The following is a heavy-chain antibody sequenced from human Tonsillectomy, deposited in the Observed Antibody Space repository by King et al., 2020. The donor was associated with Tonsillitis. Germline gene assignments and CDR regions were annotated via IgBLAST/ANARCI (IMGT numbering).Heavy chain of an antibody. CDR3: ARITNAFAFDI. Sequence: VQLVESGGGLIQPGGSLRLSCAASGFTVSSNYMSWVRQAPGKGLEWVSVIYTSGNTYYAYSVKGRFTTSRDNSKNTLTLLMNSLRAEDTAVYYCARITNAFAFDIWGQGTMVTVFS. D-gene: IGHD2-8*01. V-gene: IGHV3-53*01. J-gene: IGHJ3*02. CDR2: IYTSGNT. CDR1: GFTVSSNY.